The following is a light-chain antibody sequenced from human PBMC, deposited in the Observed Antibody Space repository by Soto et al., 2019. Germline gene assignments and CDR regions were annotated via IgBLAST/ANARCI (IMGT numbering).Light chain of an antibody. CDR3: HQYNSYPYT. CDR2: KAS. V-gene: IGKV1-5*03. Sequence: DIQMTKSPSTLSASVGDRVTITCRASQSISSWLAWYQQKPGKAPKLLMYKASSLESGVPSRFSGSGSGTEFNLTISSLQPDDFATYYCHQYNSYPYTFGQGTKLAIK. J-gene: IGKJ2*01. CDR1: QSISSW.